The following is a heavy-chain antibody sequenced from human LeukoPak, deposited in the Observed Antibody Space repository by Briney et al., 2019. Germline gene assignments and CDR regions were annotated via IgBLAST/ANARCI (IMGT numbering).Heavy chain of an antibody. CDR2: IRYDGNKK. CDR3: VIDPYGSENYYHFLEV. D-gene: IGHD3-10*01. Sequence: GGSLRLSRAASAFTLRTYGMHWVRRAAGNGLEWVAFIRYDGNKKYYADSVKGRLTISRDNSQNTLYLQMNSLRPEDTAVYYCVIDPYGSENYYHFLEVCGKGTTVTVSS. J-gene: IGHJ6*03. CDR1: AFTLRTYG. V-gene: IGHV3-30*02.